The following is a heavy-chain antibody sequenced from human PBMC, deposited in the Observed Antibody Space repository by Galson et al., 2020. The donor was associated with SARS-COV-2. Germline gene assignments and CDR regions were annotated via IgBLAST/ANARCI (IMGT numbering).Heavy chain of an antibody. CDR2: VHHRGTT. CDR1: GGSFRDYH. CDR3: ARGNRDINMILVVITAVKYHFDG. Sequence: SETLTLTCDVYGGSFRDYHWTWIRQPPGKGLEWIGEVHHRGTTKYNSSLKSPVTISVDTSKNQFSLKLSSVTAADTAVYYCARGNRDINMILVVITAVKYHFDGWGQGTLVTVAS. D-gene: IGHD3-22*01. V-gene: IGHV4-34*01. J-gene: IGHJ4*02.